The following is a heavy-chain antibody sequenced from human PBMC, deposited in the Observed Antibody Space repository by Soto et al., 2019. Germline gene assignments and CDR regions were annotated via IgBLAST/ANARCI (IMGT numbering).Heavy chain of an antibody. CDR2: ISRSDDGP. Sequence: EVQLLESGGGLVQPGGSLRLSCAASGFAFNSYAMSWVRQAPGKGLEWVSSISRSDDGPYYADSVKGRFTISRDNSQNTLFLLMNSLRADDTALYYCAKNYFFDSWGQGAPVTVSS. V-gene: IGHV3-23*01. CDR1: GFAFNSYA. J-gene: IGHJ4*02. CDR3: AKNYFFDS.